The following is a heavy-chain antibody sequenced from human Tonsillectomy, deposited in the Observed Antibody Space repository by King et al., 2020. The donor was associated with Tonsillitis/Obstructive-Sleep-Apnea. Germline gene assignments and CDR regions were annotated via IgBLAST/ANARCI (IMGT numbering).Heavy chain of an antibody. V-gene: IGHV3-7*03. Sequence: VQLVESGGGLVQPGGSLRLSCAASGFTFSSYWMSWVRQAPGKGLEWVADIKQDGSKKYYVDSVKGRFTISRDNAKNSLYLQMNSLRAEDTAVYYCARWVEEMDDDLVVVPAHFDYWGQGTQVPLPS. CDR3: ARWVEEMDDDLVVVPAHFDY. J-gene: IGHJ4*02. CDR1: GFTFSSYW. D-gene: IGHD2-2*01. CDR2: IKQDGSKK.